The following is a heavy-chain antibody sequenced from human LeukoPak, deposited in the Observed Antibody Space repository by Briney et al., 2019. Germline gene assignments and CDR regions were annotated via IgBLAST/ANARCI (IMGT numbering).Heavy chain of an antibody. D-gene: IGHD6-13*01. CDR3: ATSYSSWYYAFDI. Sequence: PGGSLRLSCAASGFTFSSYSMNWVRQAPGKGLEWVSYISSSSSTIYYADSVKGRFTISRDNAKNSLYLQMNSLRAEDTAVYYCATSYSSWYYAFDIWGQGTMVTVSS. CDR1: GFTFSSYS. J-gene: IGHJ3*02. CDR2: ISSSSSTI. V-gene: IGHV3-48*01.